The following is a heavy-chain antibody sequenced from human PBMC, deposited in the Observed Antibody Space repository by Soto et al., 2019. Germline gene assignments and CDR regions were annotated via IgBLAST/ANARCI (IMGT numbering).Heavy chain of an antibody. D-gene: IGHD3-22*01. CDR3: ARLSYYYDSSGYPDY. Sequence: SVKVSCKASGGTFSSYAISWVRQAPGQGLEWMGGIIPIFGTANYAQKFQGRVTITADECTSTAYMELSSLRSEDTAVYYCARLSYYYDSSGYPDYWGQGTQVTVSS. CDR1: GGTFSSYA. V-gene: IGHV1-69*13. CDR2: IIPIFGTA. J-gene: IGHJ4*02.